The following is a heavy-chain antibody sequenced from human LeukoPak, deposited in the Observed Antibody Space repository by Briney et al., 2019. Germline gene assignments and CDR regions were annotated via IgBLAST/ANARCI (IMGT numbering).Heavy chain of an antibody. CDR3: ARSATVTTGYFDY. Sequence: PSETLSLTCTVSGGSISSYYWTWIRQSAGKGLEWIGRINTSGSTNYNPSLRSRVTMSVNTSKNPFSLKLTSMTAAETAVYYCARSATVTTGYFDYWGQGALVTVSS. J-gene: IGHJ4*02. CDR2: INTSGST. D-gene: IGHD4-17*01. V-gene: IGHV4-4*07. CDR1: GGSISSYY.